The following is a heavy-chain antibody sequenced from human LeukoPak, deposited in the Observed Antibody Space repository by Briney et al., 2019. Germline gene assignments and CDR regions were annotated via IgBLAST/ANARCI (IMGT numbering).Heavy chain of an antibody. D-gene: IGHD4-23*01. J-gene: IGHJ3*02. CDR2: ISWNSGSI. Sequence: GGSLRLSCAASGFTFDDYAMHWVRQAPGKGLEWVSGISWNSGSIGYADSVKGRFTISRDNAKNSLYLQMNSLRAEDTALYYCAKDLNYGGNNDAFDIWGQGTMVTVSS. V-gene: IGHV3-9*01. CDR1: GFTFDDYA. CDR3: AKDLNYGGNNDAFDI.